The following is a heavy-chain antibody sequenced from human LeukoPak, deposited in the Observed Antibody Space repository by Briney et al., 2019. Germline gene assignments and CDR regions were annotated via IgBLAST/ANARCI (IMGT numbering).Heavy chain of an antibody. V-gene: IGHV1-69*04. CDR3: ARDHIAAAGTGSDY. Sequence: ASVKVSCKASGGTFSSYAISWVRQAPGQGLEWMGRIIPILGIANYAQEFQGGVTITADKSTSTAYMELSSLRSEDTAVYYCARDHIAAAGTGSDYWGQGTLVTVSS. D-gene: IGHD6-13*01. CDR1: GGTFSSYA. CDR2: IIPILGIA. J-gene: IGHJ4*02.